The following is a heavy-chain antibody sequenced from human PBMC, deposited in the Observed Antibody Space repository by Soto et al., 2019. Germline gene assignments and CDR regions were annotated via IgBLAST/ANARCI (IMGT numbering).Heavy chain of an antibody. J-gene: IGHJ4*02. D-gene: IGHD3-10*01. Sequence: GGSLRLSCAASGFTFSSYAMSWVRQAPGKGLEWVSAISGSGGSTYYADSVKGRFTISRDNSKNTLYLQMNSLRAEDTAVYYCAKDRRLLWFGESQFDYWGQGTLVTVSS. CDR2: ISGSGGST. V-gene: IGHV3-23*01. CDR3: AKDRRLLWFGESQFDY. CDR1: GFTFSSYA.